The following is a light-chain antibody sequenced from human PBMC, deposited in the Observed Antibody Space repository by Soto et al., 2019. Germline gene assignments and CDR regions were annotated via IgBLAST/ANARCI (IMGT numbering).Light chain of an antibody. CDR1: SSNIGGNS. V-gene: IGLV1-44*01. CDR3: SAWDDSLNGPV. Sequence: QSVLTQPPSASGTPGQRVTFSCSGGSSNIGGNSVNWYQQLPGTAPKLLIYSNNQRPSGVPDRFSGSKSGTSASLAISGLQSEDEADYYCSAWDDSLNGPVFGGGTQLTVL. CDR2: SNN. J-gene: IGLJ3*02.